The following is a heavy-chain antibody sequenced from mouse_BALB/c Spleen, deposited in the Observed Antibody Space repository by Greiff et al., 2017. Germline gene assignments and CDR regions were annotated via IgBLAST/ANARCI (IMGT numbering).Heavy chain of an antibody. CDR2: IDPANGNT. CDR1: GFNIKDTY. D-gene: IGHD2-1*01. J-gene: IGHJ4*01. CDR3: ARFPYGNYGYYAMDY. V-gene: IGHV14-3*02. Sequence: EVKLQESGAELVKPGASVKLSCTASGFNIKDTYMHWVKQRPEQGLEWIGRIDPANGNTKYDPKFQGKATITADTSSNTAYLQLSSLTSEDTAVYYCARFPYGNYGYYAMDYWGQGTSVTVSS.